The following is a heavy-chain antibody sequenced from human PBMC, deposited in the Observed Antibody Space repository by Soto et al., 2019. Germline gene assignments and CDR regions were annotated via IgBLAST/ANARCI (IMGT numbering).Heavy chain of an antibody. CDR1: GYTFTSYD. V-gene: IGHV1-8*01. Sequence: QVQLVQSGAEVKDPGASVKVSCKAPGYTFTSYDINWVRQATGQGLERMGWMNPNSGDTGYAQRFQGRVTMTRNTSIGTAYMELSSVRSEDTAVYYCARALLTWAPGDYFDYWGQGTLVTVSS. CDR2: MNPNSGDT. J-gene: IGHJ4*02. D-gene: IGHD7-27*01. CDR3: ARALLTWAPGDYFDY.